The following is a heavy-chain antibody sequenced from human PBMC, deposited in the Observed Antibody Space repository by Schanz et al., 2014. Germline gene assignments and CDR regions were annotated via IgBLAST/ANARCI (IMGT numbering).Heavy chain of an antibody. Sequence: QVQLVESGGGLVTPGGSLRLSCAASGFTFSDYYMSCIRQAPGKGLEWVSYTSNSDSSTYYVDSVKGRFTISRGNAKNALYLLMKSQRAEDAAVYYCARGSSFDYYGSGSYLGARRAHIDHWGQGTLVTVSS. J-gene: IGHJ4*02. CDR2: TSNSDSST. CDR3: ARGSSFDYYGSGSYLGARRAHIDH. CDR1: GFTFSDYY. V-gene: IGHV3-11*01. D-gene: IGHD3-10*01.